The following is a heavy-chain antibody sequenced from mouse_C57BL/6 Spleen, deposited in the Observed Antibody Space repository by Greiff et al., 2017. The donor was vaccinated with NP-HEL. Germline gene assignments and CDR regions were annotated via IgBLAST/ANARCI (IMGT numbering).Heavy chain of an antibody. V-gene: IGHV1-81*01. Sequence: QVQLQQSGAELARPGASVKLSCKASGYTFTSYGISWVKQRTGQGLEWIGEIYPRSGNTYYNAKFKGKATLTADKSSSTAYMELRSLTSEDSAVYFCARWDYSNYGYFDVWGTGTTVTVSS. CDR3: ARWDYSNYGYFDV. CDR1: GYTFTSYG. J-gene: IGHJ1*03. CDR2: IYPRSGNT. D-gene: IGHD2-5*01.